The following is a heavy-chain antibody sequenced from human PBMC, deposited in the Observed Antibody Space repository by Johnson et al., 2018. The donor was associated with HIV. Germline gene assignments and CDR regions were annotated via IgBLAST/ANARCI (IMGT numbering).Heavy chain of an antibody. CDR1: GFTFSDYY. CDR3: ATLMGETYYYGSGSHGAFDI. D-gene: IGHD3-10*01. Sequence: QVQLVESGGGLVKPGGSLRLSCAASGFTFSDYYMSWIRQAPGKGLEWVSYISSSGSTIYYADSVKGRFTISRDNAKNSLYLQMNSLRAEDTAVYYCATLMGETYYYGSGSHGAFDIWGQGTMVTVSS. V-gene: IGHV3-11*04. CDR2: ISSSGSTI. J-gene: IGHJ3*02.